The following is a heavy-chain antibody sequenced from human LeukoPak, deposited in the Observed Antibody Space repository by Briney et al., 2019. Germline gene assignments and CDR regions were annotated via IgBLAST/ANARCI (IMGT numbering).Heavy chain of an antibody. CDR1: GDSIRTYY. J-gene: IGHJ4*02. CDR3: AIGWYYFLY. Sequence: SETLSLTCTVSGDSIRTYYWSWIRQPPGKGLEWIGYIYYNGNTNYSPSLKSRVTMSVDTSKNQFSLRLSSVTAADTAVYYCAIGWYYFLYGGREALATVSS. V-gene: IGHV4-59*01. D-gene: IGHD2-8*01. CDR2: IYYNGNT.